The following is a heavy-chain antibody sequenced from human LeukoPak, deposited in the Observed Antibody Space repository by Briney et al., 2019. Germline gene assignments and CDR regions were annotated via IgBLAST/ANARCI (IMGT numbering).Heavy chain of an antibody. CDR1: GPTFSSYG. CDR2: IWYDGSNK. D-gene: IGHD6-19*01. V-gene: IGHV3-33*01. J-gene: IGHJ4*02. Sequence: GGSLRLSCAASGPTFSSYGMDWVRQAPGKGLEWVAVIWYDGSNKYYADSVKGRFTISRDNSKNTLYLQMNSLRAEDTAVYYCARGGIAVAGLDYWGQGTLVTVSS. CDR3: ARGGIAVAGLDY.